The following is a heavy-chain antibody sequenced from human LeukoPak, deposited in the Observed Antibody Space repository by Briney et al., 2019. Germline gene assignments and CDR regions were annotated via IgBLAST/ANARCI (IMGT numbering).Heavy chain of an antibody. Sequence: LSETLSLTCTVSGGSISSYYWSWIRQPPGKGLEWIGYIYDSGSTNYNPSLKSRVTISVDTSKNQFSLKLSSVTAADTAMYYCARYGSGWYEGYFDYWGQGTLVTVSS. CDR2: IYDSGST. CDR3: ARYGSGWYEGYFDY. V-gene: IGHV4-59*01. CDR1: GGSISSYY. J-gene: IGHJ4*02. D-gene: IGHD6-19*01.